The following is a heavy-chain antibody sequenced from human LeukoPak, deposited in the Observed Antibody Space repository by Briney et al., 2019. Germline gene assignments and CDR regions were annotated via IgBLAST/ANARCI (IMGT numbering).Heavy chain of an antibody. J-gene: IGHJ3*02. CDR2: INLDGNGR. Sequence: GGSLRLSCAASGFFFSNYWMSWVRQAQGKVLEWVANINLDGNGRYYVDSVKGRFTISRDNNKNSVYLQMNSLRAEDTAVYYCARDTADFQGLDIWGQGTMVTVSS. CDR3: ARDTADFQGLDI. CDR1: GFFFSNYW. V-gene: IGHV3-7*01. D-gene: IGHD3-3*01.